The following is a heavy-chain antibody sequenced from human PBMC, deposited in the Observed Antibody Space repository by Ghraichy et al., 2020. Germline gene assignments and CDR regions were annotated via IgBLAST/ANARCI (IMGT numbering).Heavy chain of an antibody. Sequence: SETLSLTCTVSTGSISSHYWSWIRQPPGKGLEWIAYIYYSGSSNYNPSLNSRVTISLDTSKNQFSLTLSSVTAADPAVYFCARHGLSSFDYWGRGTLVTVSS. J-gene: IGHJ4*02. D-gene: IGHD3/OR15-3a*01. V-gene: IGHV4-59*08. CDR2: IYYSGSS. CDR1: TGSISSHY. CDR3: ARHGLSSFDY.